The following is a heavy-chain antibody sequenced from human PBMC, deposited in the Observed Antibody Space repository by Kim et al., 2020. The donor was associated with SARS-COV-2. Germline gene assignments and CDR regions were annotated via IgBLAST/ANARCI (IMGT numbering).Heavy chain of an antibody. Sequence: YSAAAVQGRCTSARDNSKNTLYLQMSSLRAEDTAVYYCAKYSGGAEIFDYWGQGTLVTVSS. CDR3: AKYSGGAEIFDY. V-gene: IGHV3-23*01. D-gene: IGHD3-16*01. J-gene: IGHJ4*02.